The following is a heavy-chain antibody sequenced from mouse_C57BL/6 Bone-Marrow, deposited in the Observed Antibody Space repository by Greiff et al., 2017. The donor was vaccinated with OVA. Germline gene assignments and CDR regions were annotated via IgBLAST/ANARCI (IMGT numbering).Heavy chain of an antibody. D-gene: IGHD2-1*01. V-gene: IGHV5-4*03. CDR2: ISGGGSCT. Sequence: DVKFLESAGGLVQPGESLKLSCESPGFAFTSHDMSWVRPTPEKRLELVAAISGGGSCTYYPDNVKSRFPISRDNAKNHLYLQMSHLKSENTAMDYCASDCNHGGYWGQGTTLTVSS. CDR1: GFAFTSHD. J-gene: IGHJ2*01. CDR3: ASDCNHGGY.